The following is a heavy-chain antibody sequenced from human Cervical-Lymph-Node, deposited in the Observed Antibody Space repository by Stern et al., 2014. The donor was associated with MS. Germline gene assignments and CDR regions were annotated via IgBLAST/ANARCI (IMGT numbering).Heavy chain of an antibody. J-gene: IGHJ6*02. V-gene: IGHV4-39*01. Sequence: QVQLQESGPGLVKPSETLSLSCTVSGGSISSRASHWNWIRQPPGESLEWIGSIDYSKSTYYNPSLTVRVTITVTTHKDQFYLKLYSVTAADTAVYYCARTTDMVSDGMDVWGQGTAVTVSS. CDR2: IDYSKST. D-gene: IGHD5-18*01. CDR1: GGSISSRASH. CDR3: ARTTDMVSDGMDV.